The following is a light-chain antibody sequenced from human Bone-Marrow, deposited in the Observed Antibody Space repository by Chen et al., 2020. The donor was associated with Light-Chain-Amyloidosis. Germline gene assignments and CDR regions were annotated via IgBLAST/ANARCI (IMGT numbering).Light chain of an antibody. CDR3: QVWDRSSDRPV. CDR2: DDS. Sequence: SYVLTQPSSVSVAPGQTATIACGGNNIGSTRVHWYQQTPGQAPLLVVYDDSDRPSGIPERLSGSNSGNTSTLTICRVEAGDEADYYCQVWDRSSDRPVFGGGTKLTVL. J-gene: IGLJ3*02. CDR1: NIGSTR. V-gene: IGLV3-21*02.